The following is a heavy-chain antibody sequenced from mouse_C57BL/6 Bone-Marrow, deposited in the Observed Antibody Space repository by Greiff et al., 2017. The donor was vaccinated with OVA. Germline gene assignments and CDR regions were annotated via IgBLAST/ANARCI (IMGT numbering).Heavy chain of an antibody. J-gene: IGHJ1*03. Sequence: QVQLKQPGAELVIPGASVKLSCKASGYTFTSYRLHWVKQRPGPGLQWIGAIDPSDRYTNYNQQFKGKSTLTVAKYSSTAYMQLSSLTSEDAAVYYCARASPQRSWYFDGWGTGTTVTVSS. CDR3: ARASPQRSWYFDG. V-gene: IGHV1-69*01. CDR1: GYTFTSYR. CDR2: IDPSDRYT.